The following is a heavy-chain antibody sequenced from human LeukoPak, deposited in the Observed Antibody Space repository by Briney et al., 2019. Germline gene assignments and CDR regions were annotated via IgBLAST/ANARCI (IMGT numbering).Heavy chain of an antibody. V-gene: IGHV1-8*01. Sequence: ASVKVSCKASGYTFTSYDINWVRQATGQGLEWMGWMNPNSGNTGYAQKFQGRVTMTRNTSISTAYMELSSLRSEDTAVYYCARDLRYDSSDPGAPQKSGQRPLFDYWGQGTLVTVSS. CDR2: MNPNSGNT. J-gene: IGHJ4*02. CDR1: GYTFTSYD. D-gene: IGHD3-22*01. CDR3: ARDLRYDSSDPGAPQKSGQRPLFDY.